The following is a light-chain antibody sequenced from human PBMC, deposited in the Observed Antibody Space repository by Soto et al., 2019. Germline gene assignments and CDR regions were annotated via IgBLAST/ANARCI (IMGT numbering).Light chain of an antibody. V-gene: IGLV2-14*01. Sequence: QSVLTQPASVSGSPGQSITISCTGTSSDVGGYNYVSWYQQHPGKAPKLMIYDVSNRPSGVSSRFSGSKSGNTASLTISGLQAEDEADYYCSSYTSSRTIVFGTGTKVTVL. CDR2: DVS. CDR3: SSYTSSRTIV. J-gene: IGLJ1*01. CDR1: SSDVGGYNY.